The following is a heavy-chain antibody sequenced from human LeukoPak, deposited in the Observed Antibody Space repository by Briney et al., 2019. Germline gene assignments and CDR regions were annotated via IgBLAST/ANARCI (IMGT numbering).Heavy chain of an antibody. V-gene: IGHV4-34*01. CDR2: VTYNGVT. CDR3: GRHGYCGGDCFPYYFDY. J-gene: IGHJ4*02. D-gene: IGHD2-21*02. CDR1: GGFNGYH. Sequence: SQTLSLTRAVPGGFNGYHSTWIRHSPRQGLEWIGEVTYNGVTKYHPALKGRVTISVDTSKNHFSLKLSFVTAGDTAVFYCGRHGYCGGDCFPYYFDYWGQGTLVTVSS.